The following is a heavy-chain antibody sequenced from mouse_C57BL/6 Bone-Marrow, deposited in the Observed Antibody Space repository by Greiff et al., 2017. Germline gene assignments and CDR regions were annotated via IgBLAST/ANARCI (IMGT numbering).Heavy chain of an antibody. CDR1: GYTFTSYW. CDR3: ARLRGLRSDY. D-gene: IGHD1-1*01. CDR2: INPSSGYT. J-gene: IGHJ2*01. V-gene: IGHV1-7*01. Sequence: VKLVESGAELAKPGASVKLSCKASGYTFTSYWMHWVKQRPGQGLEWIGYINPSSGYTKYNQKFKDKATVTADKSSSTAYMQLSSLTYEDSAVYYCARLRGLRSDYWGQGTTLTGSS.